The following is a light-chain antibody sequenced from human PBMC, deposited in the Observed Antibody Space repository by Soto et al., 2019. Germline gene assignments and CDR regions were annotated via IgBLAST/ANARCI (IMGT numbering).Light chain of an antibody. V-gene: IGKV3-15*01. CDR3: QQYNNWPRT. Sequence: IVVTQSPATLSVSPGERATLSCRASQSISSNLAWYQQAPGQAPRLLIHGASTRATGIPARFSGSGSGTEFTLTISSLQSEDFAVYYCQQYNNWPRTFGQGTKVEIK. J-gene: IGKJ1*01. CDR1: QSISSN. CDR2: GAS.